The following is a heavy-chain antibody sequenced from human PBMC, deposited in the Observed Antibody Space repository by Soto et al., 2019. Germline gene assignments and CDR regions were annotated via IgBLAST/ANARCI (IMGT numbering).Heavy chain of an antibody. CDR3: TIVRVADSALDH. D-gene: IGHD3-10*02. CDR1: GGSMSSYY. J-gene: IGHJ4*02. Sequence: SETLSLTCTVSGGSMSSYYWSWIRQPPGKGLEWIGYIYYSGSTNYNPSLKSRVTISVDTSKNQFSLKLSSVTAADTAMYYCTIVRVADSALDHWGQGTLVTVSS. CDR2: IYYSGST. V-gene: IGHV4-59*01.